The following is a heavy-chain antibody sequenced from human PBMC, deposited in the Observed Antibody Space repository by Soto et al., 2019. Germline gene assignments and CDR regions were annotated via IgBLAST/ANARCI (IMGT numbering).Heavy chain of an antibody. J-gene: IGHJ4*02. CDR1: GGSISCYF. CDR2: IYYSGNT. V-gene: IGHV4-59*01. Sequence: SETLSLTCTVSGGSISCYFWSWIRQPPGKGLEWIGYIYYSGNTNYNPSLKSRVTISVDTSEKQLSLKLSSVTAADTAVYYCARDLAAAGTPLFDFWGQGTLVTVSS. CDR3: ARDLAAAGTPLFDF. D-gene: IGHD6-13*01.